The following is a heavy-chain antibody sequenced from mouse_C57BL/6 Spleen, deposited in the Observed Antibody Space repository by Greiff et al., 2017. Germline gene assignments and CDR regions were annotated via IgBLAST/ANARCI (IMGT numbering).Heavy chain of an antibody. CDR3: ARSGYDYDVGPHFDY. Sequence: QVQLQQSGAELARPGASVKLSCKASGYTFTSYGISWVKQRTGQGLEWIGELYPRSGNTYYNEKFKGKATLTADKSSSTAYMELRSLTSEDSAVYFCARSGYDYDVGPHFDYWGQGTTLTVSS. D-gene: IGHD2-4*01. V-gene: IGHV1-81*01. CDR1: GYTFTSYG. CDR2: LYPRSGNT. J-gene: IGHJ2*01.